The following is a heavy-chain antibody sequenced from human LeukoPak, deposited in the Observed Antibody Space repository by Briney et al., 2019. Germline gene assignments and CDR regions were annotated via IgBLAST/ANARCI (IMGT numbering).Heavy chain of an antibody. V-gene: IGHV3-23*01. CDR1: GFTLSNSG. CDR2: IRGSGYYA. J-gene: IGHJ5*02. D-gene: IGHD2-2*01. CDR3: AKVGYCSSTSCYQLYWFDP. Sequence: PGGSLRLSCTASGFTLSNSGMNWVRQAPGKGLEWVSSIRGSGYYAEYTDSVKGRFTISRDNSRNTLFLQMNSLRAEDTAVYYCAKVGYCSSTSCYQLYWFDPWGQGTLVTVSS.